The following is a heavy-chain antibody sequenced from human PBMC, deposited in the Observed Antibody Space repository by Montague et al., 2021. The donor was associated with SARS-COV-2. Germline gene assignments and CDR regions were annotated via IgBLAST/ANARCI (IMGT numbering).Heavy chain of an antibody. V-gene: IGHV3-21*01. Sequence: SLRLSCAASGFTFSSYGMHWVRQAPGKGLEWVSSISSSSSYIYYADSVKGRFTISRDNAKNSLYLQMNSLRAEDTAVYYCARDFGYYYGSGSYPTFDYWGQGTLVTVSS. CDR3: ARDFGYYYGSGSYPTFDY. CDR2: ISSSSSYI. D-gene: IGHD3-10*01. J-gene: IGHJ4*02. CDR1: GFTFSSYG.